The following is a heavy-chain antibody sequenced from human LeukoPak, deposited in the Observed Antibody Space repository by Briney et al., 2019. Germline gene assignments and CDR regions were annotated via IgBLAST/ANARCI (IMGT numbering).Heavy chain of an antibody. CDR2: IYYSGST. V-gene: IGHV4-59*12. CDR1: GGSISSYY. D-gene: IGHD2-15*01. J-gene: IGHJ4*02. Sequence: SETLSLTCTVSGGSISSYYWSWIRQPPGKGLEWIGYIYYSGSTYYNPSLKSRVTISVDRSKNQFSLKLSSVTAADTAVYYCARGHYCSGGSCYTIFDYWGQGTLVTVSS. CDR3: ARGHYCSGGSCYTIFDY.